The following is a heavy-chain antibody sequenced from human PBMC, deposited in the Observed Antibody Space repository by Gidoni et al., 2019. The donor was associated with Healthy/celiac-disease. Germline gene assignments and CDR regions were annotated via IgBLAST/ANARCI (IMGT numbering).Heavy chain of an antibody. CDR3: ARKIQLYSFVGTMIVVAPFDY. V-gene: IGHV4-34*01. Sequence: QVQLQQWGAGLLTPSETLPLTCAVYGGSFSGYYRRWILQPPGKGLEWVGEINHSGSTDYNPSLKSRVTISVDTSKNQFSLKLSSVTAADTAVYYCARKIQLYSFVGTMIVVAPFDYWGQGTLVTVSS. J-gene: IGHJ4*02. D-gene: IGHD3-22*01. CDR2: INHSGST. CDR1: GGSFSGYY.